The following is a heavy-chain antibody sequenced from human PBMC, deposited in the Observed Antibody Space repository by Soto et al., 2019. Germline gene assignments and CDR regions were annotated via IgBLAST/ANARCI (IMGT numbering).Heavy chain of an antibody. CDR2: INHSGIT. V-gene: IGHV4-34*01. D-gene: IGHD5-12*01. CDR1: GGSFSGYY. Sequence: SETLSLTCAVYGGSFSGYYCSWIRQPPWKGLEWIGEINHSGITNYNPSLKSRVTISVDTSKNQFSLKLSSVTAADTAVYYCARGPPGPMVATIREDFDYSGQVTLVTVCS. J-gene: IGHJ4*02. CDR3: ARGPPGPMVATIREDFDY.